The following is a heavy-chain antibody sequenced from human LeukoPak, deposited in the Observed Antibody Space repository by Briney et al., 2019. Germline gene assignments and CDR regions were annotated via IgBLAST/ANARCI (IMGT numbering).Heavy chain of an antibody. V-gene: IGHV3-33*01. D-gene: IGHD3-3*01. Sequence: GGSLRLSCAASGFTFSSYGMHWVRQAPGKGLEWVAVIWYDGSNKYYVDSVKGRFTISRDNSKNTLYLQMNSLRAEDTAVYYCARSTLSIFGVVTYYLDYWGQGTLVTVSS. J-gene: IGHJ4*02. CDR1: GFTFSSYG. CDR2: IWYDGSNK. CDR3: ARSTLSIFGVVTYYLDY.